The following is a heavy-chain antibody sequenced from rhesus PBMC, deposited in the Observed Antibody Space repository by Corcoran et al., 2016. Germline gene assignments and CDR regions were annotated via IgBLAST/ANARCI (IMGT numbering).Heavy chain of an antibody. CDR3: VLDSLITKSAGDY. V-gene: IGHV4-80*01. Sequence: QVRLQESGPGLVKPSETLSLTCDVSGVSITNNWWSWIRQPPGKGLEWIGEINGNVDTFSRDPSLESRVTISTDASKNQLSLKLRFVSAADTAVYYCVLDSLITKSAGDYWGQGTLVTVSS. J-gene: IGHJ4*01. CDR1: GVSITNNW. D-gene: IGHD4-11*01. CDR2: INGNVDTF.